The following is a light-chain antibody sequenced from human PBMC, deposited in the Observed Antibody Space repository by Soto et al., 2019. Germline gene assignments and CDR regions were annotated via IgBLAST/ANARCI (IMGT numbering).Light chain of an antibody. CDR2: NTY. V-gene: IGLV8-61*01. J-gene: IGLJ3*02. CDR3: VLYMGRGIWV. Sequence: VVTQEPSFSVTPGGTVTLTCGLSSGSVSTDDYPGWYQQTPGQAPRALIYNTYTRSSGVPDRFSGSIVGNKAALTITGAQADDESDYYCVLYMGRGIWVFGGGTKLTVL. CDR1: SGSVSTDDY.